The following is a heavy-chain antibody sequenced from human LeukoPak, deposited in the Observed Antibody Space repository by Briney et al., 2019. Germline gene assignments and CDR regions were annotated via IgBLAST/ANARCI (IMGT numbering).Heavy chain of an antibody. D-gene: IGHD6-13*01. CDR2: INPYSGIT. CDR3: ARENVNRGSSWGYDYFGMDA. Sequence: EASVTVSCKASGYTFTSSYDINWVRQAPGQGLEWMGWINPYSGITGYTQKFQGRVTMTRDTSISTAYMELSSLTSEDTAVYFCARENVNRGSSWGYDYFGMDAWGQGTAVTVSS. J-gene: IGHJ6*02. V-gene: IGHV1-8*01. CDR1: GYTFTSSYD.